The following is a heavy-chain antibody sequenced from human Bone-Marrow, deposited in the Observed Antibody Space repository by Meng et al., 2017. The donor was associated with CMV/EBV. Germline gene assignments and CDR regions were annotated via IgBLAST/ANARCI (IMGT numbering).Heavy chain of an antibody. CDR1: GYSFTDFG. CDR2: ISAYNGQK. J-gene: IGHJ4*02. Sequence: ASVKVSCKASGYSFTDFGVSWVRQAPGQGLEWMGWISAYNGQKNYAQKFQGRVTMTRDTSTSTVYMELSSLRSEDTAVYYCGREEGSSWNRLDYWGQGTRVTVSS. V-gene: IGHV1-18*01. D-gene: IGHD6-13*01. CDR3: GREEGSSWNRLDY.